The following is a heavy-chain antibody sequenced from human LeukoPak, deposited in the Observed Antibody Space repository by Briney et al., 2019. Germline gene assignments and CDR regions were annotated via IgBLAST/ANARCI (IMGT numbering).Heavy chain of an antibody. V-gene: IGHV3-7*01. CDR1: GFSVISYW. CDR3: ARDEYRSRWLHP. D-gene: IGHD4-11*01. J-gene: IGHJ5*02. CDR2: IKGDGSEK. Sequence: GGSLRLSCAASGFSVISYWMSWVGLDPGKGLPSVANIKGDGSEKWYVDSVKGRFTISRDNAQNSVHLQMNSLRAEDTAVYYCARDEYRSRWLHPWGQGTLVTVTS.